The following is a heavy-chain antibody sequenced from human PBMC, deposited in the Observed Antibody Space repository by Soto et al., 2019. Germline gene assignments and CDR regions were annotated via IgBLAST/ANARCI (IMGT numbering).Heavy chain of an antibody. CDR2: IIPIFGTA. Sequence: QVQLVQSGAEVKKPGSSVKVSCKASGGTFSSYAISWVRQAPGQGLEWMGGIIPIFGTANYAQKFQGRVTITADESTSRADMEESSMRSEDKAVYYCAGEDSRYYYYGMDVWGQGTTVTVSS. D-gene: IGHD3-22*01. J-gene: IGHJ6*02. CDR1: GGTFSSYA. CDR3: AGEDSRYYYYGMDV. V-gene: IGHV1-69*01.